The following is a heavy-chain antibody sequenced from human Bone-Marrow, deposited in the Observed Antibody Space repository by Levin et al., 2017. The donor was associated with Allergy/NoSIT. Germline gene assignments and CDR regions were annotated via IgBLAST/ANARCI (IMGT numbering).Heavy chain of an antibody. D-gene: IGHD5-24*01. CDR3: ARGLRGMATITGVHS. V-gene: IGHV3-21*01. J-gene: IGHJ4*02. CDR2: ISSSSRHI. CDR1: GFTFLSYT. Sequence: PGGSLRLSCAASGFTFLSYTMAWVLQAPGKGLEWVSSISSSSRHIYYADSLKGRFTISRDNAKNSLYLQMSSLRVEDTAVYYCARGLRGMATITGVHSWGQGTPVTVSS.